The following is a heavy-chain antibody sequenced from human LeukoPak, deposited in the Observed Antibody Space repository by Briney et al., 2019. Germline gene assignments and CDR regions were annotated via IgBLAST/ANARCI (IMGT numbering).Heavy chain of an antibody. D-gene: IGHD4/OR15-4a*01. V-gene: IGHV3-23*01. CDR2: FSGSGGST. J-gene: IGHJ4*02. CDR1: GFTFSSYS. Sequence: PGGSLRLSCAASGFTFSSYSMSWVRQAPGKGLEWVSAFSGSGGSTYYADSVKGRFTISRDNSKNTLYLQMNSLRAEDTAVYYCARSGLSRFDYWGQGTLVTVSS. CDR3: ARSGLSRFDY.